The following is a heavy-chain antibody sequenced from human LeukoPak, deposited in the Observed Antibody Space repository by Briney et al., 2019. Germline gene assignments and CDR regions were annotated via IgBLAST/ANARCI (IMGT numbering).Heavy chain of an antibody. D-gene: IGHD1-1*01. CDR1: GYTFTSYG. CDR2: INAYNGNT. CDR3: ASRVWRENAWFDP. J-gene: IGHJ5*02. V-gene: IGHV1-18*04. Sequence: GASVKVSCKASGYTFTSYGISWVRQAPGQGLEWMGWINAYNGNTNYAQKLQGRVTMTTDTSTSTAYMELRSLRSDDTAVYYCASRVWRENAWFDPWGQGTLVTVSS.